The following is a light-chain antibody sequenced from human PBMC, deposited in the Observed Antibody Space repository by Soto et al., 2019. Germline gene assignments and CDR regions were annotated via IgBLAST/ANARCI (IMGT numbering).Light chain of an antibody. J-gene: IGKJ4*01. V-gene: IGKV3-20*01. CDR3: QQYGSSPHT. CDR1: QSVGSSF. Sequence: IVLTQSPGTLSLSPGDRATLSCRASQSVGSSFLAWYQQKGGQAPRLLIYAASSRAPGMSDKFSGSGSGTDFTLTISRLEPEDCAVYYCQQYGSSPHTFGAGTKVEIK. CDR2: AAS.